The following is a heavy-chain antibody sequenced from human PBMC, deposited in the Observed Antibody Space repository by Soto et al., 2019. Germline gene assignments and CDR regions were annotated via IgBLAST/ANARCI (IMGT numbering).Heavy chain of an antibody. V-gene: IGHV4-31*03. J-gene: IGHJ4*02. D-gene: IGHD6-13*01. CDR1: GGSISSGGYY. CDR3: ARENKRRIAAAGTYFDY. Sequence: QVQLQESGPGLVKPSQTLSLTCTVSGGSISSGGYYWSWIRQHPGKGLEWIGYIYYSGSTYYNPSLMSRVTISVDTSKNRFSLKRSSVTAADTAVYYCARENKRRIAAAGTYFDYWGQGTLVTVSS. CDR2: IYYSGST.